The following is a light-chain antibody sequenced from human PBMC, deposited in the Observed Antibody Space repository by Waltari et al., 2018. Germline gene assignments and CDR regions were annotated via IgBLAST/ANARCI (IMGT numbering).Light chain of an antibody. V-gene: IGLV7-46*01. J-gene: IGLJ2*01. Sequence: QAVVTQEPSLTVSPGGTVTPPCASSTGPAPRGHHPYWFQQNPGQAPRTLIYSTSNKHSWTPVRFSGSLLGGKAALTLSGAQPEDEADYYCLISFGGAEEIFGGGTKLTVL. CDR3: LISFGGAEEI. CDR2: STS. CDR1: TGPAPRGHH.